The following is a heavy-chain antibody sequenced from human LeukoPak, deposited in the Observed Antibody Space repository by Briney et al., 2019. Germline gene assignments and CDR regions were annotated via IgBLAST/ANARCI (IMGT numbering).Heavy chain of an antibody. D-gene: IGHD1-26*01. CDR1: GFTFSTYA. Sequence: GASLRLSCAASGFTFSTYAMSWVRQAPGKGLEWVSAISVSGGDTFYADSVRGRLTISRDNSMNTLYLQMNSLRAEDTAMCYCAKHSGNYFFDHWGQGTLVTVSA. CDR2: ISVSGGDT. V-gene: IGHV3-23*01. CDR3: AKHSGNYFFDH. J-gene: IGHJ4*02.